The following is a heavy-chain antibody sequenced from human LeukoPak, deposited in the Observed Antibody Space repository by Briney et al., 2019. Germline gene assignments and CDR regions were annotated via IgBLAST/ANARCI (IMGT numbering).Heavy chain of an antibody. V-gene: IGHV4-59*12. Sequence: PSETLSLTCTVSGGSISSYYWSWIRQPPGKGLEWIGYIYYSGSTNYNPSLKSRVTISVDTSKNQFSLKLSSVTAADTAVYYCARERYSGYDLGWFDPWGQGTLVTVSS. CDR2: IYYSGST. D-gene: IGHD5-12*01. J-gene: IGHJ5*02. CDR3: ARERYSGYDLGWFDP. CDR1: GGSISSYY.